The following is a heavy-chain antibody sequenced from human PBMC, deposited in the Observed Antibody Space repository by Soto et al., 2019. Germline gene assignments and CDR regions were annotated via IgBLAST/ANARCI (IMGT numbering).Heavy chain of an antibody. CDR2: IYSGGST. CDR3: AKTPSSWYAESALDI. J-gene: IGHJ3*02. D-gene: IGHD6-13*01. Sequence: GGSLRLSCAASGFTVSSNYMSWVRQAPGKGLEWVSVIYSGGSTYYADSVKGRFTISRDNSKNTLYLQMNSLRAEDTAVYYCAKTPSSWYAESALDIWGQGTMVTVSS. CDR1: GFTVSSNY. V-gene: IGHV3-53*01.